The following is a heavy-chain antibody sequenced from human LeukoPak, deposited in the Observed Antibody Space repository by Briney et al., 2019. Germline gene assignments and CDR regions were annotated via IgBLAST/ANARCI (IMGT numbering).Heavy chain of an antibody. D-gene: IGHD5-12*01. J-gene: IGHJ4*02. CDR1: GFTFSSYW. CDR2: ISGSGGST. CDR3: AKDQNIVATMITDY. V-gene: IGHV3-23*01. Sequence: PGGSLRLSCAASGFTFSSYWMHWVRQAPGKGLEWVSAISGSGGSTYYADSVKGRFTISRDNSKNTLYLQMNSLRAEDTAVYYCAKDQNIVATMITDYWGQGTLVTVSS.